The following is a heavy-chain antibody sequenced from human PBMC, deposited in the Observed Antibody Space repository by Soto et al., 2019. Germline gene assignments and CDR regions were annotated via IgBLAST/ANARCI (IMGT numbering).Heavy chain of an antibody. J-gene: IGHJ4*02. Sequence: LRLSCAASGFTFSSYWMHWVRQAPGKGLVWVSRINSDGSSTSYADSVKGRFTISRDNAKNTLYLQMNSLRAEDTAVYYCASPAVVAAWYFDYWGQGTLVTVSS. CDR2: INSDGSST. CDR1: GFTFSSYW. V-gene: IGHV3-74*01. D-gene: IGHD2-15*01. CDR3: ASPAVVAAWYFDY.